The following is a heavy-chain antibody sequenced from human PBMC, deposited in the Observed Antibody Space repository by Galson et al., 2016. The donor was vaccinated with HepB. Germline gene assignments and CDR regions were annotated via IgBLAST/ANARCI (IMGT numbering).Heavy chain of an antibody. Sequence: SVKVSCKVSGDTLTELSMHWVRQAPGEGLEWMGGFDPDDGETVYAQKFRGRLTMTEDSSADTAYMELSSLTSEDTAVYYCTTARRFCSGDGCSSFPLSEYFQYWGQGTLVTVSS. CDR3: TTARRFCSGDGCSSFPLSEYFQY. CDR1: GDTLTELS. J-gene: IGHJ1*01. D-gene: IGHD2-15*01. V-gene: IGHV1-24*01. CDR2: FDPDDGET.